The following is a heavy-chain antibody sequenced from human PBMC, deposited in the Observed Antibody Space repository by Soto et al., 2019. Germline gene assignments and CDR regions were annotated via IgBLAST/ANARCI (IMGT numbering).Heavy chain of an antibody. CDR2: ISGSGGST. D-gene: IGHD2-15*01. J-gene: IGHJ6*02. CDR3: AKFPFPRYCSGGSCYDYYYYYGMDV. CDR1: GFTFSSYA. Sequence: GGSLRLSCAAPGFTFSSYAMSWVRQAPGKGLEWVSAISGSGGSTYYADSVKGRFTISRDNSKNTLYLQMNSLRAEDTAVYYCAKFPFPRYCSGGSCYDYYYYYGMDVWGQGTTVTVSS. V-gene: IGHV3-23*01.